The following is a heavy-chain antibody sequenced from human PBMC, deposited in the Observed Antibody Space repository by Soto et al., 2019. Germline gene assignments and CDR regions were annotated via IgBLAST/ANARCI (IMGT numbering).Heavy chain of an antibody. Sequence: EVQLVESGGGLVKPGGSLRLSCAASGFTFSSYSMNWVRQAPGKGLEWVSSISSSSSYIYYADSVKGRFTISRDNAKNSLYLKMNSLRAEDTAVYYCARDRHIAARGFDPWGQGTLVTVSS. CDR1: GFTFSSYS. CDR2: ISSSSSYI. CDR3: ARDRHIAARGFDP. D-gene: IGHD6-6*01. J-gene: IGHJ5*02. V-gene: IGHV3-21*01.